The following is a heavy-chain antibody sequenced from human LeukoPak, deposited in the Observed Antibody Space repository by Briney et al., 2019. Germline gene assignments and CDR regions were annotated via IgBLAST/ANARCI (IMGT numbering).Heavy chain of an antibody. CDR1: GFTFSSYW. J-gene: IGHJ4*02. CDR3: AAFGDYGDY. D-gene: IGHD2/OR15-2a*01. CDR2: VNSDGSST. Sequence: SGGSLRLSCAASGFTFSSYWMHWVRQTPGKGLVWVSRVNSDGSSTVYADSVKGRFTISGDNAKSTLYLQMNSLRAEDTAVYYCAAFGDYGDYWGQGTLVTVSS. V-gene: IGHV3-74*01.